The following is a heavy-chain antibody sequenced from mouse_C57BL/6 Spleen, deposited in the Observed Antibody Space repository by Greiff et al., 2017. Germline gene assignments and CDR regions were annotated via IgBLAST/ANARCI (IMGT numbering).Heavy chain of an antibody. CDR2: IDPENGDT. J-gene: IGHJ2*01. CDR1: GFNIKDDY. V-gene: IGHV14-4*01. CDR3: TTSGSYDYGSSYNY. Sequence: EVQLQQSGAELVRPGASVKLSCTASGFNIKDDYMHWVKQRPEQGLEWIGWIDPENGDTEYASKFQGKATITADTSSNTAYLQLSSLTSEDTAVYYCTTSGSYDYGSSYNYWGQGTTLTVSS. D-gene: IGHD1-1*01.